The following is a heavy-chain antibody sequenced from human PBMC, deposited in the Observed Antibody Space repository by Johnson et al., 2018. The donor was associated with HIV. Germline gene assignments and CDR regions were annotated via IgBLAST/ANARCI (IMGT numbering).Heavy chain of an antibody. CDR3: AKERSWAFDI. V-gene: IGHV3-30*18. D-gene: IGHD7-27*01. Sequence: QMQLVESGGGVVQPGRSLRLSCAASGFIFSNYGMHWVRRAPVQWLEWVAVVSDDGSHTYYSDSLKGRFTISRDNSKNTLDLQMNSLRGEDTAVYYCAKERSWAFDIWGQGTMVTVS. CDR1: GFIFSNYG. CDR2: VSDDGSHT. J-gene: IGHJ3*02.